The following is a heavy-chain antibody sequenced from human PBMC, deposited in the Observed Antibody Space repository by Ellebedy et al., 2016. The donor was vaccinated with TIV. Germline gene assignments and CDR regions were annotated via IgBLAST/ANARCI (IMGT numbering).Heavy chain of an antibody. Sequence: MPSETPSLTCTVSGGSNRSYYWSWIRQPAGKGLEWIGRIYPTGSTSYSPTLKSRITMSIDTSKNQFSLKMTSVTAADTAVYYCARVSGDYYFVMDVWGQGTTVTVSS. CDR3: ARVSGDYYFVMDV. CDR2: IYPTGST. J-gene: IGHJ6*02. D-gene: IGHD1-26*01. V-gene: IGHV4-4*07. CDR1: GGSNRSYY.